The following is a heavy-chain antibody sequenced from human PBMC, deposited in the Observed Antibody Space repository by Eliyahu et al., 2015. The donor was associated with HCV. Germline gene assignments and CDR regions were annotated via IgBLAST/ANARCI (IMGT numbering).Heavy chain of an antibody. CDR2: IRSKANSYAT. D-gene: IGHD3-22*01. V-gene: IGHV3-73*02. J-gene: IGHJ4*02. Sequence: EVQLVESGGGLVQPGGSLKLSCATSGFTFSGSAMXWVRQASGKGLEWVGRIRSKANSYATAYAASVKGRFTISRDDSKNTAYLQMNSLKTEDTAVYYCTRTADSSGYYLLTYYFDYWGQGTLVTVSS. CDR1: GFTFSGSA. CDR3: TRTADSSGYYLLTYYFDY.